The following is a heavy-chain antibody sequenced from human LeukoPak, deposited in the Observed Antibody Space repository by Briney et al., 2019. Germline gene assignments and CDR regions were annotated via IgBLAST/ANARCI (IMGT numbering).Heavy chain of an antibody. V-gene: IGHV5-51*01. CDR1: GYSFTRNW. Sequence: GESLKISCKGFGYSFTRNWIGWVRQMPGKGLEWMGIIYPGDSDTRYSPSFQGQVTISADKSINTAYLQWSSLKASDTAMYYCARLRDYYYYYMDVWGKGTTVTISS. CDR2: IYPGDSDT. J-gene: IGHJ6*03. CDR3: ARLRDYYYYYMDV.